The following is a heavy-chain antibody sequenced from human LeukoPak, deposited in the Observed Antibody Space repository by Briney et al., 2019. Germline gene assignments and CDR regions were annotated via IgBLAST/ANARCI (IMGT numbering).Heavy chain of an antibody. CDR3: ATTYTYCSSTSCRQPYYYYYMDV. V-gene: IGHV3-74*01. Sequence: PGGSLRLSCVASGFTFSSYWMHWVRQDPRKGLVWVSRINGDGRNINYADSVRGRFTISRDNAKNTLYLQMNSLRAEDTAVYYCATTYTYCSSTSCRQPYYYYYMDVWGKGTTVTVSS. CDR1: GFTFSSYW. CDR2: INGDGRNI. J-gene: IGHJ6*03. D-gene: IGHD2-2*01.